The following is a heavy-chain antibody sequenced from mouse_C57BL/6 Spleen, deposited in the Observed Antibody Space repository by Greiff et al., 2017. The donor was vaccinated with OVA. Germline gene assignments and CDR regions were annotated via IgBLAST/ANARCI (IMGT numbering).Heavy chain of an antibody. CDR3: ARGGTTVVATDYAMDY. J-gene: IGHJ4*01. CDR2: IDPSDSYT. V-gene: IGHV1-50*01. Sequence: VKLQQPGAELVKPGASVKLSCKASGYTFTSYWMQWVKQRPGQGLEWIGEIDPSDSYTNYNQKFKGKATLTVDTSSSTAYMQLSSLTSEDSAVYYCARGGTTVVATDYAMDYWGQGTSVTVSS. D-gene: IGHD1-1*01. CDR1: GYTFTSYW.